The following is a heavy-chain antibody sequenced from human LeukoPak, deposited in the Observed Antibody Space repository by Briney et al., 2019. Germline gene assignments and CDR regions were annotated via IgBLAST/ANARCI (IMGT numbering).Heavy chain of an antibody. D-gene: IGHD3-9*01. V-gene: IGHV3-23*01. CDR2: ISGGGGST. Sequence: GGSLRLSCAASRFTFSSYAMSWVRQAPGKGLEWVSVISGGGGSTYYADSVKGRFTISRDNSKNTLYLQMNSLRAEDTAVYYCAKDPSYYDILTGYYTRDFDYWGQGTLVTVSS. CDR1: RFTFSSYA. CDR3: AKDPSYYDILTGYYTRDFDY. J-gene: IGHJ4*02.